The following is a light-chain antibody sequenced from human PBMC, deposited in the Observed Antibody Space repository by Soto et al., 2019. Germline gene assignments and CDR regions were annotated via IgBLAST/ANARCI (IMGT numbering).Light chain of an antibody. Sequence: EIVLTQSPATLSLSPGERATLSCRASQSVSSYLAWYQQKPGQAPRLLIHDASNRATGIPARFSGSGSGTDFTLTISPLEPEDFAVYYCQQRSNWPPSVTFGGGTKVEIK. CDR3: QQRSNWPPSVT. CDR2: DAS. V-gene: IGKV3-11*01. CDR1: QSVSSY. J-gene: IGKJ4*01.